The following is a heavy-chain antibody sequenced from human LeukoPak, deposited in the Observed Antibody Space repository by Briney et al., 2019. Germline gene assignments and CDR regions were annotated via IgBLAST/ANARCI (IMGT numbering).Heavy chain of an antibody. Sequence: PSETLSLTCSVSGGSISSSSYYWGWIRQPPGKGLEWIGSIYSSGSTYYNPSLKSRVTISVDTSKNQFSLKLSSVTAADTAVYYCARRYMVRGAFYYFDYWGQGTLVTVSS. J-gene: IGHJ4*02. D-gene: IGHD3-10*01. CDR1: GGSISSSSYY. V-gene: IGHV4-39*01. CDR2: IYSSGST. CDR3: ARRYMVRGAFYYFDY.